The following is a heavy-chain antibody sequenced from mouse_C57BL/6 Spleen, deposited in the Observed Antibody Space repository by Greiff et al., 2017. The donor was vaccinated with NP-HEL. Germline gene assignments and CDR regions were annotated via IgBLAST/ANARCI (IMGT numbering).Heavy chain of an antibody. CDR3: ARGGWDLAY. CDR1: GFTFSDYY. Sequence: DVKLVESEGGLVQPGSSMKLSCTASGFTFSDYYMAWVRQVPEKGLEWVANINYDGSSTYYLDSLKSRFIISRDNAKNILYLQMSSLKSEDTATYYCARGGWDLAYWGQGTLVTVSA. D-gene: IGHD4-1*01. J-gene: IGHJ3*01. CDR2: INYDGSST. V-gene: IGHV5-16*01.